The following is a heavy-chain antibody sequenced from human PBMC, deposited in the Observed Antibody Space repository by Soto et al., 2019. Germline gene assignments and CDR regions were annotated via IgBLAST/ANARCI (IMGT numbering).Heavy chain of an antibody. J-gene: IGHJ4*02. V-gene: IGHV3-30-3*01. CDR1: RFTFSSYA. CDR2: ISYDGSNK. CDR3: ARETYYYDSSGYSAYYFDY. D-gene: IGHD3-22*01. Sequence: QVQLVESGGGVVQPGRSLRLYYAASRFTFSSYAMHWVRQAPGKGLEWVAVISYDGSNKYYADSVKGRFTISRDNSKNPLYLQMISLRAEDTAVYYCARETYYYDSSGYSAYYFDYWGQGTLVTVSS.